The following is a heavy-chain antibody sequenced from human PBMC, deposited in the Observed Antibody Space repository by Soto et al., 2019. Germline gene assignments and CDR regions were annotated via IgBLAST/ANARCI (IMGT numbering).Heavy chain of an antibody. J-gene: IGHJ3*02. CDR3: ARGDYGDYEGAFYI. D-gene: IGHD4-17*01. CDR2: MIPIFGTA. CDR1: GGTFSSYA. Sequence: SVKVSCKASGGTFSSYAISWVRQAPGQGLGWMGGMIPIFGTANYAQKFQGRVTMTGNASISTAYMELSSLRSEDTAVYYCARGDYGDYEGAFYIWGQGTMVTVSS. V-gene: IGHV1-69*13.